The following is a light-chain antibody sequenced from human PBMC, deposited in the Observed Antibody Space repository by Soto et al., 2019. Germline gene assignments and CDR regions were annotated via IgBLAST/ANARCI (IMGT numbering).Light chain of an antibody. J-gene: IGKJ4*01. V-gene: IGKV3-15*01. CDR2: DAS. Sequence: EIVLTQSPGTLSLSPGERATLSCRASQSVSSNLAWYQQKPGQAPRLLIYDASTRATGIPARFSGSGSGTEFTLTISSLQSEDFAVYYCQQYNNWPPLTFGGGTKVDIK. CDR3: QQYNNWPPLT. CDR1: QSVSSN.